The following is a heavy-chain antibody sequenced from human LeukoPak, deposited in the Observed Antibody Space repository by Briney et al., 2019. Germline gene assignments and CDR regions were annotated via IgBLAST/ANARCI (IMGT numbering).Heavy chain of an antibody. D-gene: IGHD6-19*01. CDR3: AKEGGSGWYFFDS. Sequence: GGSLRLSCAASGFTFISYGMSWVRQAPGKGLEWVSATNGSGRTTFYADSVEGRFTISRDNSKNTLYLQMNSLRAEDTAVYYCAKEGGSGWYFFDSWGQGTLVTVPS. V-gene: IGHV3-23*01. CDR2: TNGSGRTT. J-gene: IGHJ4*02. CDR1: GFTFISYG.